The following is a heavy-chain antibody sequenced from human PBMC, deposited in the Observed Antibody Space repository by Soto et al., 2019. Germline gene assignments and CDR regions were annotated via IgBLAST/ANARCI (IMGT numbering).Heavy chain of an antibody. D-gene: IGHD5-18*01. Sequence: EVQLVESGGDLIQPGGSLRLSCAASGLTFTIYSMNWVRLAPGKGLEWVSYISYNGGQIAYADSVKGRFTVSRDNAKNSLYLQMNSLRDEDTAIYYCVADRDTTTPMVHGNYWGPGTLVTVSS. CDR3: VADRDTTTPMVHGNY. CDR2: ISYNGGQI. V-gene: IGHV3-48*02. J-gene: IGHJ4*02. CDR1: GLTFTIYS.